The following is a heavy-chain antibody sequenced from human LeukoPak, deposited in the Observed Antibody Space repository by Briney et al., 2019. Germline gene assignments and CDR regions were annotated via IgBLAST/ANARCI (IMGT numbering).Heavy chain of an antibody. CDR3: ASRRGPSIVGSGRQTYYYYYGMDV. D-gene: IGHD3-10*01. CDR2: IYYSGST. J-gene: IGHJ6*02. V-gene: IGHV4-31*03. Sequence: SETLSLTCTVSGGSISSGTYYWSWIRQHPGKGLEWIGYIYYSGSTHYNPSLKSRVTMSVDTSKNQFSLKLSSVTAADTAVYYCASRRGPSIVGSGRQTYYYYYGMDVWGQGTTVTVSS. CDR1: GGSISSGTYY.